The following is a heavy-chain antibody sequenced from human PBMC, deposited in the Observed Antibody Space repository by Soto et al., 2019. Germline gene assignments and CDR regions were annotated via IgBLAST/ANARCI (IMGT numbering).Heavy chain of an antibody. CDR2: ISGSNGET. CDR3: GRGGLAVSGTYDY. J-gene: IGHJ4*02. Sequence: QVRLVQSGAEVKEPGASVKVSCKASGYTFSNYGVAWVRRAPGQGLEWMGWISGSNGETKYAQNLQNIVSMTTETSTSTAYMELRSLRPDDTAIYFCGRGGLAVSGTYDYWGQGSLVTVSS. CDR1: GYTFSNYG. V-gene: IGHV1-18*01. D-gene: IGHD6-19*01.